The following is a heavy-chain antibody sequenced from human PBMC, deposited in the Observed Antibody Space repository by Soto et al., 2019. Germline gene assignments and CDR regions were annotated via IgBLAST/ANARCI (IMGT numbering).Heavy chain of an antibody. D-gene: IGHD3-10*01. CDR2: ISGSGSST. V-gene: IGHV3-23*01. J-gene: IGHJ5*02. CDR1: GFTFSTYA. Sequence: PWGSLRLSCAASGFTFSTYAMTWVRQLPGRGLDWVSTISGSGSSTYYGDSVKGRSVISRDNSKNTLYLQMNSLRAEDTAVYYCAKSGFGEVSNWFDPWGQGTLVTSPQ. CDR3: AKSGFGEVSNWFDP.